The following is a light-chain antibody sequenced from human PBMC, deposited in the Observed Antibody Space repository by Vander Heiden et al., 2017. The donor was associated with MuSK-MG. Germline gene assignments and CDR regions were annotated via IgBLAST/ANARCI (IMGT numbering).Light chain of an antibody. CDR2: DVG. CDR3: SSFTTSGTLL. J-gene: IGLJ2*01. Sequence: QSALTQPAPPSRSPGQSTTVSCTGTSSDVGGYNYVSWFEQHPGKAPKLMMDDVGNRPSGVSNRCSGSKSANTASLTISVLQAGDEADYYCSSFTTSGTLLFGGGTKLTVI. V-gene: IGLV2-14*03. CDR1: SSDVGGYNY.